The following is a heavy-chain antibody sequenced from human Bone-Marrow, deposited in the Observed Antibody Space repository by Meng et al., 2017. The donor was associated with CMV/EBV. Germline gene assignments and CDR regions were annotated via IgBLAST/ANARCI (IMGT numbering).Heavy chain of an antibody. J-gene: IGHJ5*02. CDR2: IKQDGSEK. D-gene: IGHD2-2*01. V-gene: IGHV3-7*01. CDR1: GFTFSRYW. CDR3: ARDRDIVVVPAARFHNWFDP. Sequence: GGSLRLSCAASGFTFSRYWMSWVRQAPGKGLEWVANIKQDGSEKYYVDSVKGRFTISRDNAKNSLYLQMNSLRAEDTAVYYCARDRDIVVVPAARFHNWFDPWGQGTLVTVSS.